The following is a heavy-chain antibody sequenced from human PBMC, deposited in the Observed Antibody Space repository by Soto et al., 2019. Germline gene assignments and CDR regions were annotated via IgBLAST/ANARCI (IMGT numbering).Heavy chain of an antibody. CDR3: ARSGYSYGYGTSYGMDV. Sequence: GGSLRLSCAASGFTFSSYGMHWVRQAPGKGLEWVAVIWYDGSNKYYADSVKGRFTISRDNSKNTLYLQMNSLRAEDTAVYYCARSGYSYGYGTSYGMDVWGQGTTVTVSS. J-gene: IGHJ6*02. V-gene: IGHV3-33*01. D-gene: IGHD5-18*01. CDR2: IWYDGSNK. CDR1: GFTFSSYG.